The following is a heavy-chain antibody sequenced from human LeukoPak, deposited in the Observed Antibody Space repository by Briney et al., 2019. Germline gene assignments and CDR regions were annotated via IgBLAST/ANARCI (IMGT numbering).Heavy chain of an antibody. D-gene: IGHD2-15*01. V-gene: IGHV4-59*12. J-gene: IGHJ5*02. CDR2: IYYSGST. CDR1: GGSISSYY. CDR3: ASLRVDSNWFDP. Sequence: SETLSLTCTVSGGSISSYYWSWIRQPPGKGLEWIGYIYYSGSTNYNPSLKSRVTISVDTSKNQFSLKLSSVTAADTAVYYCASLRVDSNWFDPWGQGTLVTVSS.